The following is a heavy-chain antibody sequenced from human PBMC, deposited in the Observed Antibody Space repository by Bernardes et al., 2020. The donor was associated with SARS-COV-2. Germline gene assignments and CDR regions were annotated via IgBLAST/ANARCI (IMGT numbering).Heavy chain of an antibody. V-gene: IGHV3-7*01. D-gene: IGHD6-19*01. CDR2: IKQDGSDK. CDR1: GFTFTNYW. J-gene: IGHJ4*02. CDR3: ARDGNNKRGWGY. Sequence: GSLRLSCAASGFTFTNYWMSWVRQAPGKGLEWVANIKQDGSDKNYVDSVKGRFTISRDNAKDSLYLQMNGLRAEDTAVYFCARDGNNKRGWGYWGQGALVTVSS.